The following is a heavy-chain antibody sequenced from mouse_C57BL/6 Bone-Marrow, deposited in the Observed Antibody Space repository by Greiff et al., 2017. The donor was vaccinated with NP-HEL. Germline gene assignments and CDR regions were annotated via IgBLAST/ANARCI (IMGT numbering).Heavy chain of an antibody. CDR3: AREGGMITTGGYYYAMDY. CDR1: GYTFTSYW. Sequence: QVQLQQPGAELVKPGASVKLSCKASGYTFTSYWMHWVKQRPGQGLEWIGMIHPNSGSTNYNEKFKSKATLTVDKSSSTAYMQLSSLTSEDSAVYYCAREGGMITTGGYYYAMDYWGQGTSVTVSS. V-gene: IGHV1-64*01. CDR2: IHPNSGST. J-gene: IGHJ4*01. D-gene: IGHD2-4*01.